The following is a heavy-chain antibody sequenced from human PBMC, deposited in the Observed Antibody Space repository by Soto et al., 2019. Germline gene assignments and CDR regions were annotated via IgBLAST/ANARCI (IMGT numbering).Heavy chain of an antibody. V-gene: IGHV4-4*02. CDR2: MFASGSS. CDR3: AREGFYHRPDY. CDR1: GDSISSPNW. Sequence: QVQLEESGPGLVKPSETLSLTCAVSGDSISSPNWWSWYRQTPGKGLELIGEMFASGSSNYNPSLNGRVTISLDTSKNHFSLRLTSIAAADTAIYYCAREGFYHRPDYWGQGIPFTVSS. J-gene: IGHJ4*02.